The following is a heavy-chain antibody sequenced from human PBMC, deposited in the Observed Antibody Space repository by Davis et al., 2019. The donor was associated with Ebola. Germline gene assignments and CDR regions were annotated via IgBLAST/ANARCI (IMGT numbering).Heavy chain of an antibody. D-gene: IGHD2-15*01. J-gene: IGHJ6*02. Sequence: GGSLRLSCAASGFTFSSYGMHWVRQAPGTVLEWVAVISYDGSNKYYADSVNGRFTISRDNSKNTLYLQMNSLRAEDTAVYYCAKEAAHCSGGSCLPYYYYYGMDVWGQGTTVTVSS. CDR1: GFTFSSYG. V-gene: IGHV3-30*18. CDR3: AKEAAHCSGGSCLPYYYYYGMDV. CDR2: ISYDGSNK.